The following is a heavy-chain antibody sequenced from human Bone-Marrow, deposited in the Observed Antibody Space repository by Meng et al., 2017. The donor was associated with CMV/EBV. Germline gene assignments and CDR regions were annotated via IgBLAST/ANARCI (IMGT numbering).Heavy chain of an antibody. D-gene: IGHD3-3*01. CDR1: GFTFSSYW. Sequence: GESLKISCAASGFTFSSYWMHWVRQAPGKGLVWVSRINSDGSSTSYADSVKGRFTISRDNSKNTLYLQMNSLRAEDTAVYYCARASPPDPFTIFGVGWGAFDIWGQGTMVTVSS. CDR2: INSDGSST. J-gene: IGHJ3*02. CDR3: ARASPPDPFTIFGVGWGAFDI. V-gene: IGHV3-74*01.